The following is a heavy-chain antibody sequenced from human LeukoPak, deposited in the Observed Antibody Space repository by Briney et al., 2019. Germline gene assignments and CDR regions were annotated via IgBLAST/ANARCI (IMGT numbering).Heavy chain of an antibody. D-gene: IGHD3-10*01. CDR3: AREEDYGSGSYRDFRWFDP. CDR2: INHSGST. CDR1: GGSFSGYY. V-gene: IGHV4-34*01. J-gene: IGHJ5*02. Sequence: SETLSLTCAVDGGSFSGYYWSWIRQPPGKGLEWIGEINHSGSTNYNPSLKSRVTISVDTSKTQFSLKLSSVTAADTAVYYCAREEDYGSGSYRDFRWFDPWGQGTLVTVSS.